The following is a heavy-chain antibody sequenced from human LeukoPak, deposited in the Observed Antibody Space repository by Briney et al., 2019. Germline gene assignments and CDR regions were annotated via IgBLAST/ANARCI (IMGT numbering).Heavy chain of an antibody. CDR2: ISGSGGST. Sequence: PGGSLRLSCAASGFTFSSYAMSWVRQAPGKGLEWVSAISGSGGSTYYADSAKGRFTISRDNSKNTLYLQMNSLRAEDTAVYYCAKDLTFRYGGNAPGLYWGQGTLVTVSS. CDR3: AKDLTFRYGGNAPGLY. CDR1: GFTFSSYA. V-gene: IGHV3-23*01. J-gene: IGHJ4*02. D-gene: IGHD4-23*01.